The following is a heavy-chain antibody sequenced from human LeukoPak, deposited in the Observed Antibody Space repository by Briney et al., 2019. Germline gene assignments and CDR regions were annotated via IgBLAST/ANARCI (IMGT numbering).Heavy chain of an antibody. CDR3: VGEIAAAGTPYFDY. V-gene: IGHV3-64D*06. CDR2: ISSNGGST. D-gene: IGHD6-13*01. J-gene: IGHJ4*02. CDR1: GLTFSSYA. Sequence: GGSLRLSCSASGLTFSSYAMHWVRQAPGKGLEYVSAISSNGGSTYYADSVKGRFTISRDNSKNTLYLQMSSLRAEDTAVYYCVGEIAAAGTPYFDYWGQGTLVTVSS.